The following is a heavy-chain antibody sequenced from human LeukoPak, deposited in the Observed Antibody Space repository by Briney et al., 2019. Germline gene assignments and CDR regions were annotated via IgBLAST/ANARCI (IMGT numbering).Heavy chain of an antibody. J-gene: IGHJ4*02. Sequence: GGSLRLSYAASGFTFSSYSFNWVRQVPGKGLEWVSSITTTFYTYYTDSVKGRFTISRDNAKNSLYLQMNSLRVEDTAVYYCARDHNYAFDNWGQGTLVSVAS. D-gene: IGHD1-1*01. CDR2: ITTTFYT. CDR1: GFTFSSYS. CDR3: ARDHNYAFDN. V-gene: IGHV3-21*01.